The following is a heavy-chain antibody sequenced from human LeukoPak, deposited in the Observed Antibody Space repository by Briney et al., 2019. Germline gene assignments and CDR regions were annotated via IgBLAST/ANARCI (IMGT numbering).Heavy chain of an antibody. J-gene: IGHJ5*02. V-gene: IGHV1-18*01. Sequence: ASVKVSCKASGYTFTSYGISWVRQAPGQGLEWMGWISAYNGNTNYAQKLQGRVTMTTDTSTSTAYTELRSLRSDDTAVYYCARDTQDYGDYAPWFDPWGQGTLVTVSS. CDR2: ISAYNGNT. CDR3: ARDTQDYGDYAPWFDP. CDR1: GYTFTSYG. D-gene: IGHD4-17*01.